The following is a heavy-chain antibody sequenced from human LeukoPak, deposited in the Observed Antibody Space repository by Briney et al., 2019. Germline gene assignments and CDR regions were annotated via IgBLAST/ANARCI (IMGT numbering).Heavy chain of an antibody. CDR2: ISYDGSDK. Sequence: GGSLRLSCAASGFTFSSYAMHWVRQAPGKGLEWVAVISYDGSDKYYADSVKGRFTISRDNSKNTLYLQMNSLRAEDTAVYYCAKDVGHAIDYWGQGTLVTVSS. CDR3: AKDVGHAIDY. J-gene: IGHJ4*02. D-gene: IGHD2-15*01. V-gene: IGHV3-30*04. CDR1: GFTFSSYA.